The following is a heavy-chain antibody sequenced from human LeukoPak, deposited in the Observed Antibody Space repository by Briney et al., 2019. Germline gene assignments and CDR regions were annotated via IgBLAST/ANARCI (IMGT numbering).Heavy chain of an antibody. CDR1: GFTFSTYS. Sequence: GGSLRLSCAASGFTFSTYSMDWVRQAPGKGLEWVSYISDSSGTIYYADSVKGRFTISRDNAKNSLYLQMNSLRAEDTAVYYCAKGGAMADKYYQEWGQGTLVTVSS. CDR2: ISDSSGTI. V-gene: IGHV3-48*01. J-gene: IGHJ1*01. D-gene: IGHD6-19*01. CDR3: AKGGAMADKYYQE.